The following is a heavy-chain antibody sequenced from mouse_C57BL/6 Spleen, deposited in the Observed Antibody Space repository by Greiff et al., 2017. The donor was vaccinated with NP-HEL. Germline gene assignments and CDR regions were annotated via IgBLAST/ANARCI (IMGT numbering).Heavy chain of an antibody. CDR3: TRDGYDGKFAYYFDY. CDR2: ISSGGDYI. CDR1: GFTFSSYA. V-gene: IGHV5-9-1*02. D-gene: IGHD2-2*01. Sequence: EVQLVESGEGLVKPGGSLKLSCAASGFTFSSYAMSWVRQTPEKRLEWVAYISSGGDYIYYADTVKGRFTISRDNARNTLYLQMSSLKSEDTAMYYCTRDGYDGKFAYYFDYWGQGTTLTVSS. J-gene: IGHJ2*01.